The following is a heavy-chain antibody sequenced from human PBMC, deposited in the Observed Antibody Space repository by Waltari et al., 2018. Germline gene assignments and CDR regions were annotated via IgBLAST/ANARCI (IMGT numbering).Heavy chain of an antibody. V-gene: IGHV3-23*03. CDR2: MYGGGSPT. Sequence: EVQLLESGGGLVQPGGSLRLSCAASGFAFSTYAMTWVRQAPGKGLEGVSLMYGGGSPTHYADSVKGRFTISRDDSKNTLFLEMNSLRVEDTAVYYCAKDLRDYSNDYWGQGTLVTVSS. CDR1: GFAFSTYA. J-gene: IGHJ4*02. CDR3: AKDLRDYSNDY. D-gene: IGHD4-4*01.